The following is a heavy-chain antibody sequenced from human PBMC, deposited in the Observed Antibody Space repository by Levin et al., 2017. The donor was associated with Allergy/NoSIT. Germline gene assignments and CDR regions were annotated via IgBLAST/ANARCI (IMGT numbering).Heavy chain of an antibody. CDR2: ISGSGGST. J-gene: IGHJ4*02. CDR3: AKNIVVVPAAILRRSKEKYYFDY. D-gene: IGHD2-2*01. Sequence: PGGSLRLSCAASGFTFSSYAMSWVRQAPGKGLEWVSAISGSGGSTYYADSVKGRFTISRDNSKNTLYLQMNSLRAEDTAVYYCAKNIVVVPAAILRRSKEKYYFDYWGQGTLVTVSS. CDR1: GFTFSSYA. V-gene: IGHV3-23*01.